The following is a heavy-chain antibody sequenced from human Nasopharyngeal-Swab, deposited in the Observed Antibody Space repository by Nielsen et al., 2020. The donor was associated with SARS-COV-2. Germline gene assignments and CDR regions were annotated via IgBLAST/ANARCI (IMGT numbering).Heavy chain of an antibody. J-gene: IGHJ4*02. D-gene: IGHD2-15*01. V-gene: IGHV3-30-3*01. Sequence: GESLKISCAASGFTFSSYAMHWVRQAPGKGLEWVAVISYDGSNKYYAGSVKGRFTISRDNSKNTLYLQMNSLRAEDTAVYYCARSWGGGYSSSFDYWGQGTLVTVSS. CDR1: GFTFSSYA. CDR2: ISYDGSNK. CDR3: ARSWGGGYSSSFDY.